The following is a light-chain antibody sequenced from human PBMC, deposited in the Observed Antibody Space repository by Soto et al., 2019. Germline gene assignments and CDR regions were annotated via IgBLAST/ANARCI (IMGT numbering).Light chain of an antibody. CDR3: SSYGGYNNVI. Sequence: QSALTQPPSASGSPGQSVTISCTGTSSDVGGYNYVSWYQQHPDKAPKLIIYEVSKRPSGVPDRFSGSKSGNTASLTVSGLQAEDEADNYCSSYGGYNNVIFGGGTQLTVL. CDR1: SSDVGGYNY. V-gene: IGLV2-8*01. J-gene: IGLJ2*01. CDR2: EVS.